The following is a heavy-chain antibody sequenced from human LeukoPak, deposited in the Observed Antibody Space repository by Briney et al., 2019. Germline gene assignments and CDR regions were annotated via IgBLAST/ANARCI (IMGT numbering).Heavy chain of an antibody. V-gene: IGHV4-4*07. CDR2: LYASGST. J-gene: IGHJ4*02. CDR3: ARHIIQAPDFDY. D-gene: IGHD2-21*01. Sequence: PSDTLSLTCTVSGASISSFYWSWIRQPAGKGLEWIGHLYASGSTNYNPSLKSRVTMSLDTSKNQFSLRLTSVTAADTAVYYCARHIIQAPDFDYWGQGTLVTVSS. CDR1: GASISSFY.